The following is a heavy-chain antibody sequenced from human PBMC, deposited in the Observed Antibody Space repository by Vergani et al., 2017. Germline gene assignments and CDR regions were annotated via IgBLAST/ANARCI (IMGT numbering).Heavy chain of an antibody. CDR3: ARTIWSGYYTSTWFDP. CDR2: INPSGGST. V-gene: IGHV1-46*01. J-gene: IGHJ5*02. D-gene: IGHD3-3*01. CDR1: GYTFTSYY. Sequence: QVQLVQSGAEVKKPGASVKVSCKASGYTFTSYYMHWVRQAPGQGLEWMGIINPSGGSTSYAQKFQGRVTMTRDTSTSTVYMELSSLRSEDTAVYYCARTIWSGYYTSTWFDPWGQGTLVTVSS.